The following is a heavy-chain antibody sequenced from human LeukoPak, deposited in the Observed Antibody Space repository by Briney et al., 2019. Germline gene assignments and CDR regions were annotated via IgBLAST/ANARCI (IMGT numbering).Heavy chain of an antibody. V-gene: IGHV4-38-2*02. Sequence: SETLSLTCAVSGYSISSGYYWGWIRPPPGKGLEWIGSIYHSGSTYYNPSLKSRVTISVDTSKNQFSLKLSSVTAADTAVYYCAREHTEEVGLLASSTWFDPWGQGTLVTVSS. CDR2: IYHSGST. D-gene: IGHD3-22*01. CDR3: AREHTEEVGLLASSTWFDP. J-gene: IGHJ5*02. CDR1: GYSISSGYY.